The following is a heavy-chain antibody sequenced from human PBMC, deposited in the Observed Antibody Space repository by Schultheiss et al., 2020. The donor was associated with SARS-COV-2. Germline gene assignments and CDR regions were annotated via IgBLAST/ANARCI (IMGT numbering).Heavy chain of an antibody. D-gene: IGHD1-26*01. V-gene: IGHV3-73*01. CDR3: SRSRVGAPSGLNYFYSNPMDV. Sequence: GGSLRLSCLASGFSISTFTMHWVRQAPGRGLEWVGRIRIKSNNYATSFGESVNGRFSIFRDDSQNMAYLQMTSLQIEDTAVYFCSRSRVGAPSGLNYFYSNPMDVWGQGTTVTVSS. J-gene: IGHJ6*02. CDR1: GFSISTFT. CDR2: IRIKSNNYAT.